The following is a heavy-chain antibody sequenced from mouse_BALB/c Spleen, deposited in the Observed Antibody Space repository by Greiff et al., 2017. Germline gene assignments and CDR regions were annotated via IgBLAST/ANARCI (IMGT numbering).Heavy chain of an antibody. CDR2: INPSTGYT. CDR3: ARGGLGLDWYFDV. CDR1: GYTFTSYW. Sequence: VQLQQSGAELAKPGASVKMSCKASGYTFTSYWMHWVKQRPGQGLEWIGYINPSTGYTEYNQKFKDKATLTADKSSSTAYMQLSSLTSEDSAVYYCARGGLGLDWYFDVWGAGTTATVSS. J-gene: IGHJ1*01. V-gene: IGHV1-7*01. D-gene: IGHD4-1*01.